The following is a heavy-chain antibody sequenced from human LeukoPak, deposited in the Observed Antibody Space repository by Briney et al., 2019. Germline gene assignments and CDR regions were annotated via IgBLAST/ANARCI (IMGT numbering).Heavy chain of an antibody. V-gene: IGHV4-34*01. CDR3: ARGSTGARDNWFDP. Sequence: SETLSLTCAVYGGSFSGYYWSWIRQPPGKGLEGIGEINHSGSTNYNPSLKSRVTMSVDTSTNQSSLTLSSVTAADTAVYYCARGSTGARDNWFDPWGQGTLVTVSS. CDR1: GGSFSGYY. J-gene: IGHJ5*02. CDR2: INHSGST.